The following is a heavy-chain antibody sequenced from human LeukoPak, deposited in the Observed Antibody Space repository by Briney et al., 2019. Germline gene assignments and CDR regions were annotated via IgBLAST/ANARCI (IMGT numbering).Heavy chain of an antibody. V-gene: IGHV1-69*13. Sequence: EASVKVSCKASGGTFSSYAISWVRQAPGQGLEWMGGIIPIFGTANYAQKFQGRVTITADESTSTAYMELSSLRSEDTAVYYCARLRSSSWYKDYWGQGTLVTVSS. CDR3: ARLRSSSWYKDY. J-gene: IGHJ4*02. D-gene: IGHD6-13*01. CDR1: GGTFSSYA. CDR2: IIPIFGTA.